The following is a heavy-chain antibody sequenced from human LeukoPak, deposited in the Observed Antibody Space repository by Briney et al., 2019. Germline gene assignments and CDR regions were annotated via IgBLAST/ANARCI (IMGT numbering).Heavy chain of an antibody. CDR2: IYYSGST. V-gene: IGHV4-39*07. Sequence: PSETLSLTCTVSGGSISSSSYYWGWIRQPPGKGLEWIGSIYYSGSTYYNPSLKSRVTISVDTSKNQFSLKLSSVTAADAAVYYCARDPHTTQFDYWGQGTLVTVSS. J-gene: IGHJ4*02. CDR3: ARDPHTTQFDY. CDR1: GGSISSSSYY. D-gene: IGHD1-1*01.